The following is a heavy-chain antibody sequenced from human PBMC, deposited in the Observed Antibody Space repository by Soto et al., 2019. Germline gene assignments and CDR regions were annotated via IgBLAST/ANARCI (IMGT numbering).Heavy chain of an antibody. CDR1: GFTFSSFA. J-gene: IGHJ4*02. CDR2: ISYDGSHK. Sequence: GGSLRLSCAASGFTFSSFAMHWVRQAPGKGLEWVSAISYDGSHKYYADSVKGRFTISRDNSKNTLYLQMNSLRPEDRAVYYCARDRRQQLVPLDYWGQGTLVTVSS. V-gene: IGHV3-30-3*01. CDR3: ARDRRQQLVPLDY. D-gene: IGHD6-13*01.